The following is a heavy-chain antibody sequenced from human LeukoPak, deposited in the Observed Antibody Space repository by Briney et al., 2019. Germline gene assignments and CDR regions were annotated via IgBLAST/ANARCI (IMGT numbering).Heavy chain of an antibody. CDR2: MNPNSGNT. CDR1: GYTFTSYV. CDR3: ARGGTYYYDSSGYYGPY. V-gene: IGHV1-8*01. J-gene: IGHJ4*02. Sequence: ASVKVSCKASGYTFTSYVINWVRQATGQGLEWMGWMNPNSGNTGYAQKFQGRVTMTRNTSISTAYMELSSLRSEDTAVYYCARGGTYYYDSSGYYGPYWGQGTLVTVSS. D-gene: IGHD3-22*01.